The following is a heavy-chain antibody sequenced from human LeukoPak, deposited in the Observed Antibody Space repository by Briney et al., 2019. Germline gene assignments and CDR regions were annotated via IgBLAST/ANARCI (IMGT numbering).Heavy chain of an antibody. J-gene: IGHJ5*02. CDR1: GYTFTGYY. V-gene: IGHV1-2*02. Sequence: GASVKVSCKASGYTFTGYYMHWVRQAPGQGLEWMGWINPNSGGTNYAQKFQGRVTMTRDTSISTAYMELSRLRSDDTAVYYCARGYSYGYSWFDPWGQGTLVTVSS. D-gene: IGHD5-18*01. CDR2: INPNSGGT. CDR3: ARGYSYGYSWFDP.